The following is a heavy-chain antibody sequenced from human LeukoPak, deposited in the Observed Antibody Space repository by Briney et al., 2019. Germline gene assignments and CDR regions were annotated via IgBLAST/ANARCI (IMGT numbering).Heavy chain of an antibody. V-gene: IGHV3-23*01. D-gene: IGHD2-8*02. J-gene: IGHJ3*02. CDR3: AATSGTGAFDI. CDR2: ISGGGGST. Sequence: PGGSLRLSCAASGFTFTSYSMNWVRQAPGKGLEWVSTISGGGGSTYYADSVKGRFTISRDNSKNTLYLQMNSLRAEDTAVYYCAATSGTGAFDIWGQGTMVTVSS. CDR1: GFTFTSYS.